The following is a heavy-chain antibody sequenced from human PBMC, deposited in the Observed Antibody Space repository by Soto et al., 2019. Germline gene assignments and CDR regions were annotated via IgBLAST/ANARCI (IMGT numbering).Heavy chain of an antibody. D-gene: IGHD1-26*01. CDR3: ARHVRPIEEVGYYYYYYMDV. CDR2: IYPGDSDT. Sequence: GEFLKISCKGSGYSFTSYWIGWVRQMPGKGLEWMGIIYPGDSDTRYSPSFQGQVTISADKSISTAYLQWSSLKASDTAMYYCARHVRPIEEVGYYYYYYMDVWGKGTTVTVSS. CDR1: GYSFTSYW. V-gene: IGHV5-51*01. J-gene: IGHJ6*03.